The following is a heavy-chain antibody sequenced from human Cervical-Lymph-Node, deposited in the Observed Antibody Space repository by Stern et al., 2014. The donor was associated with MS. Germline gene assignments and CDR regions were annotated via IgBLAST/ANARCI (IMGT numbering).Heavy chain of an antibody. J-gene: IGHJ4*02. D-gene: IGHD5-24*01. CDR1: GGAISSSSDY. Sequence: QVQLQESGPGLVKPSETLSLTCTVSGGAISSSSDYWGWVRQPPGKGLEWIGSILHSGGTYYNPSLKSRVTISVDTRKNKFSLKLAPLTAADTAVYYCAKPVELATSIDYWGRGTLVTVSS. V-gene: IGHV4-39*01. CDR3: AKPVELATSIDY. CDR2: ILHSGGT.